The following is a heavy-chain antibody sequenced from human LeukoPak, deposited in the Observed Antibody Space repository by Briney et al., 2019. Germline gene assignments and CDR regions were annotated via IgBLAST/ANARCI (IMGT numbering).Heavy chain of an antibody. D-gene: IGHD6-13*01. J-gene: IGHJ4*02. CDR3: AREGIAAAGYFDY. V-gene: IGHV1-2*02. CDR2: INPNSGDT. Sequence: ASVKVSCKASGYTFTGYYMHWVRQAPGQGLEWMGWINPNSGDTNYAQKLQGRVTMTTDTSTSTAYMELRSLRSDDTAVYYCAREGIAAAGYFDYWGQGTLVTVSS. CDR1: GYTFTGYY.